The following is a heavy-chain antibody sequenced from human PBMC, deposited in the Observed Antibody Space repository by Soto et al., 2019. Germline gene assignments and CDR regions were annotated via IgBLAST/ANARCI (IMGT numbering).Heavy chain of an antibody. Sequence: QVQLVQSGAEVKKPGSSVKVSCKASGGTCSTYSISWVRQAHGQGLEWMGGSPPIFGTSKYAQNFQGRVTITADESTSTAYMELSSLRSDDTAVYYCASWGRYPKSSYYDGIAVWGHGTTVTVSS. J-gene: IGHJ6*02. D-gene: IGHD7-27*01. V-gene: IGHV1-69*01. CDR2: SPPIFGTS. CDR1: GGTCSTYS. CDR3: ASWGRYPKSSYYDGIAV.